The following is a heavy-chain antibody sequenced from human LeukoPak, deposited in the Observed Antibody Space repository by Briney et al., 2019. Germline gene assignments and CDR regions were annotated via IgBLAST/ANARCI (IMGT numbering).Heavy chain of an antibody. CDR2: ISAYNGNT. CDR3: ARVSHYYGSEIEY. J-gene: IGHJ4*02. CDR1: GYTFNSYD. D-gene: IGHD3-10*01. Sequence: ASVKVSCKASGYTFNSYDITWVRQAPGQGLEWMGWISAYNGNTSYAQKVQGRVTMTTDTSTSTAYMELRSLRADDTAVYYCARVSHYYGSEIEYWGQGTLVTVSS. V-gene: IGHV1-18*01.